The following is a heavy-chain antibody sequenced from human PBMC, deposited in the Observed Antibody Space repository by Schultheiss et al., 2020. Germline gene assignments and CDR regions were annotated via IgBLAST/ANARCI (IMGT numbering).Heavy chain of an antibody. D-gene: IGHD7-27*01. J-gene: IGHJ4*02. CDR1: GFTFSSYG. CDR2: IWYDGSNK. V-gene: IGHV3-33*01. Sequence: GGSLRLSCAASGFTFSSYGMHWVRQAPGKGLEWVAVIWYDGSNKYYADSVKGRFTISRDNSKNTLYLQMNRLRAEDTAVYYCARAGDGPQSEIDYWGQGTLVTVSS. CDR3: ARAGDGPQSEIDY.